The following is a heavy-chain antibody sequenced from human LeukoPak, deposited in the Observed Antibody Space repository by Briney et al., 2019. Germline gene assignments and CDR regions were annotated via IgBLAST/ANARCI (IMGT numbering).Heavy chain of an antibody. V-gene: IGHV4-34*01. CDR1: GGPLSGYY. CDR2: IKHSGTT. J-gene: IGHJ5*02. Sequence: PPETLSLTCVVYGGPLSGYYWSWIRQPPGKGLEWIGGIKHSGTTIYNPSLKGRVTISEDTSKNHVSLKVRAVTAADTALYYCTRGPLHGGNSGWFDPWGQGTLVTVSS. CDR3: TRGPLHGGNSGWFDP. D-gene: IGHD4-23*01.